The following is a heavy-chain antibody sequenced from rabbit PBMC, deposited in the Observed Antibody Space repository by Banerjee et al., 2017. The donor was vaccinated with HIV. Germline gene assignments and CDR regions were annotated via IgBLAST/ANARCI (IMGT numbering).Heavy chain of an antibody. CDR3: ARSGVGNSGTYYDL. CDR2: IYAGSSGAT. D-gene: IGHD1-1*01. V-gene: IGHV1S40*01. CDR1: GFSFSDSYY. Sequence: QSLEESGGDLVKPGAYLTLTCRTSGFSFSDSYYMCWVSHAPGKGLEWIACIYAGSSGATYCASWAKGRFTISKTSSTTVTLQMTSLTAADTATYFCARSGVGNSGTYYDLWGPGTLVTDS. J-gene: IGHJ4*01.